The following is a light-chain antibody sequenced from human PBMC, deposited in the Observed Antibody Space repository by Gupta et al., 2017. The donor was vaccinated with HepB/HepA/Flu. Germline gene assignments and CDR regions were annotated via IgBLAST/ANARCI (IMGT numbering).Light chain of an antibody. V-gene: IGLV3-19*01. CDR3: NSRDSSGNLV. CDR2: GKN. CDR1: SLRRYY. Sequence: SSELTQDPAVSVAFGQTVRLTCQGDSLRRYYASWYQQNGGQAPVLVIYGKNNRPSGIPNRFSGSSSGNTASLTITGAQAEDEADYYCNSRDSSGNLVFGGGTKLTVL. J-gene: IGLJ2*01.